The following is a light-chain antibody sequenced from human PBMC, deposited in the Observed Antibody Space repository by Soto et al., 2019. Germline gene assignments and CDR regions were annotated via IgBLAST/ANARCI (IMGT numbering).Light chain of an antibody. CDR1: QSVSNF. J-gene: IGKJ1*01. CDR2: GAS. CDR3: QQYDNWPRT. V-gene: IGKV3-15*01. Sequence: EIVLTQSPATLSLSPGERAILSCRASQSVSNFLAWYQQKPGQAPRLLIHGASTRAPGFPARFSGSGSGTDFTLTISSLQSEDFAVYYCQQYDNWPRTFGQGTKVDIK.